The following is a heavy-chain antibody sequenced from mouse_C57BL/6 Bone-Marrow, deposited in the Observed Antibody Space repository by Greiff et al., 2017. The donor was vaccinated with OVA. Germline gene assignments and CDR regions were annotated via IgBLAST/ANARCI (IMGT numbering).Heavy chain of an antibody. D-gene: IGHD2-5*01. CDR2: IDPNRGGT. CDR3: YSNYDWFAY. V-gene: IGHV1-72*01. CDR1: GYTFTSYW. J-gene: IGHJ3*01. Sequence: VQLQQPGAELVKPGASVKLSCKASGYTFTSYWMHWVKKRPGRGLEWIGRIDPNRGGTKYNEKFKSKATLTVDKPSSTAYMQLSSLTSEDSAVYYCYSNYDWFAYWGQGTLVTVSA.